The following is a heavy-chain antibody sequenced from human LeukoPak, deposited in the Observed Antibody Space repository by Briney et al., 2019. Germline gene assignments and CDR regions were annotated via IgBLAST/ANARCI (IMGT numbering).Heavy chain of an antibody. J-gene: IGHJ4*02. D-gene: IGHD2-15*01. Sequence: GGSLRLSCAASGFTFTSYAMSWVRQAPGKGLEWVSAISGSGGSTCYADSVKGRFTISRDNSKNTLYLQMNSLRAEDTAVYYCAKDPGRYCSGGSCYSYFDYWGQGTLVTVSS. CDR2: ISGSGGST. CDR1: GFTFTSYA. V-gene: IGHV3-23*01. CDR3: AKDPGRYCSGGSCYSYFDY.